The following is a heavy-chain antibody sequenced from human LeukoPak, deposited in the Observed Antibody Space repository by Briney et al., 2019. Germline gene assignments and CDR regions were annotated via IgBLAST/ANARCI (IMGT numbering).Heavy chain of an antibody. J-gene: IGHJ6*03. CDR3: ARAGDDSTEGEYYYYYMDV. Sequence: SQTLSLTCAISGDSVSSNSAAWNWIRQSPSRGLEWLGRTYYRSKWYNDYAVSVKSRITINPDTSKNQFSLQLNSVTPEDTAVYYCARAGDDSTEGEYYYYYMDVWGKGTTVTVSS. D-gene: IGHD3-22*01. CDR2: TYYRSKWYN. V-gene: IGHV6-1*01. CDR1: GDSVSSNSAA.